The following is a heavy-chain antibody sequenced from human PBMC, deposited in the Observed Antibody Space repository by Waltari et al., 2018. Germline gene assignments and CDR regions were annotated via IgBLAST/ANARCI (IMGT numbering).Heavy chain of an antibody. CDR3: AKASGSCFDH. CDR1: GFAFTSHA. D-gene: IGHD1-26*01. J-gene: IGHJ4*02. CDR2: IDTDGNA. Sequence: EVYLLDSGGGLVQPGGSLRLSCGASGFAFTSHAMAWVRQAPGKGLQRVSTIDTDGNAYYQDSVKGRFTISRDNSRTTLSLQMNWLTTEDTAIYFCAKASGSCFDHWGRGTRVTVSS. V-gene: IGHV3-23*03.